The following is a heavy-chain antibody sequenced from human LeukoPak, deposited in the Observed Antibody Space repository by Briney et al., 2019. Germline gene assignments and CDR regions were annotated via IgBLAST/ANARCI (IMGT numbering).Heavy chain of an antibody. D-gene: IGHD6-13*01. CDR2: MKYDGSEK. V-gene: IGHV3-7*01. J-gene: IGHJ4*02. CDR3: ARDIGAAGLFLDY. Sequence: ETLSLTCTVSGGSISSSSYYWGWIRQPPGKGLEWVANMKYDGSEKYYVDSVKGRFTISRDNAKNSLYLQMNSLRAEDTAVYYCARDIGAAGLFLDYWGQGTLVTVSS. CDR1: GGSISSSSYY.